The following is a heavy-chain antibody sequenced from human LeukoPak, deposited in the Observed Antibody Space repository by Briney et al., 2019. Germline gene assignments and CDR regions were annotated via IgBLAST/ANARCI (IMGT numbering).Heavy chain of an antibody. D-gene: IGHD5-24*01. CDR3: AREMATESDAFDI. J-gene: IGHJ3*02. Sequence: GGSLRLSCAAPGFTFSNYGMHWVRQAPGKGLEWVAVIWYDGSNKYYADSVKGRFTISRDNSKNTLYLQMNSLRAEDTAVYYCAREMATESDAFDIWGQGTMVTVSS. V-gene: IGHV3-33*01. CDR1: GFTFSNYG. CDR2: IWYDGSNK.